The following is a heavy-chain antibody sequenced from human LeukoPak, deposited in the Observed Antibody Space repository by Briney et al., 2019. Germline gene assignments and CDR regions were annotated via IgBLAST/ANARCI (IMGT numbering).Heavy chain of an antibody. CDR1: GFTFSSYA. J-gene: IGHJ5*02. CDR3: ARDRYDLGPPDP. Sequence: PGRSLRLSCAASGFTFSSYAMHWVRQAPGKGLEWVAVISYDGSNKYYADSVKGRFTISRVNSKNTLYLQMNSLRAEDTAVYYCARDRYDLGPPDPWGQGTLVTVSS. V-gene: IGHV3-30-3*01. CDR2: ISYDGSNK. D-gene: IGHD3-3*01.